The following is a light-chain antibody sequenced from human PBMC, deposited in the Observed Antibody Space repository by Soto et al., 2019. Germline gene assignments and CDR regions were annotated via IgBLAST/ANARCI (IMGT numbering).Light chain of an antibody. CDR1: QSVSKY. CDR3: QQRSNWPPLT. V-gene: IGKV3-11*01. J-gene: IGKJ4*01. CDR2: DAS. Sequence: EIVLTQSPATLSSSPGESATLSCRASQSVSKYLAWYQQKPGQAPRLLIYDASSRATGIPARFSGSGSGTDFTLTISSLEPEDFAVYYCQQRSNWPPLTFGGGTKVEI.